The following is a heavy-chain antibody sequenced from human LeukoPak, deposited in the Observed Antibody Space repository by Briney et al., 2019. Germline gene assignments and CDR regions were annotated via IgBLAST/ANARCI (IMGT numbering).Heavy chain of an antibody. D-gene: IGHD4/OR15-4a*01. V-gene: IGHV3-23*01. CDR3: AKIGAQAIYYYYYGMDV. Sequence: GGSLRLSCAASGFTFSSYAMSWVRQAPGKGLEWVSAISGSGGSTYYADSVKGRFTISRVNSKNTPYLQMNSLRAEDTAVYYCAKIGAQAIYYYYYGMDVWGQGTTVTVSS. J-gene: IGHJ6*02. CDR2: ISGSGGST. CDR1: GFTFSSYA.